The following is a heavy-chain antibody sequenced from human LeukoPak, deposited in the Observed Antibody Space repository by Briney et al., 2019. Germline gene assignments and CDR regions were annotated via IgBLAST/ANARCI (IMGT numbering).Heavy chain of an antibody. Sequence: SVKLSCKASGGTFSSYAISWVRQAPGQGLEGMGRIIPILGIENYAQKFQGRVTITADKSTSTAYMELRSLRSEDTAVYYCARGPKDDYGDSPFDYWGQGTLVTVSS. J-gene: IGHJ4*02. CDR3: ARGPKDDYGDSPFDY. D-gene: IGHD4-17*01. V-gene: IGHV1-69*04. CDR1: GGTFSSYA. CDR2: IIPILGIE.